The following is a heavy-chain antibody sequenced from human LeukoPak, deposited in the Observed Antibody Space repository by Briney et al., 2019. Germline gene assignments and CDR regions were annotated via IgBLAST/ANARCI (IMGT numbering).Heavy chain of an antibody. CDR3: ARARRITIFGVVDEPHKTYYFDY. V-gene: IGHV1-69*13. CDR1: GGTFSSYT. Sequence: ASVKVSCKASGGTFSSYTISWVRQAPGQGLEWMGGIIPIFGTANHAQKFQGRVTITADETTSTAYMELSSMRSEDTAVYYCARARRITIFGVVDEPHKTYYFDYWGQGTLVTVSS. J-gene: IGHJ4*02. D-gene: IGHD3-3*01. CDR2: IIPIFGTA.